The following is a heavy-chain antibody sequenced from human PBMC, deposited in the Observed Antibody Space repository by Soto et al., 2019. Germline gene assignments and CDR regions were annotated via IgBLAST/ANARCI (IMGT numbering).Heavy chain of an antibody. CDR1: GFSVRTNY. D-gene: IGHD3-3*02. J-gene: IGHJ4*02. Sequence: EVQLVETGGGLIQPGGSLRISCAASGFSVRTNYMSWVRQAPGKGIDWVSVFESGGSIYYADSVKGRFIISRDYAKNTVDLQMNSLRVEDTAVYYCARAGVTPHFFDYWGQGTLDTVSA. CDR2: FESGGSI. V-gene: IGHV3-53*02. CDR3: ARAGVTPHFFDY.